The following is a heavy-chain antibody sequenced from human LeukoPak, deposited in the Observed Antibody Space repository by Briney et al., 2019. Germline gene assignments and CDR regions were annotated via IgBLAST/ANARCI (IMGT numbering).Heavy chain of an antibody. V-gene: IGHV3-23*01. CDR1: GFTFSSYA. CDR3: ARNENSGWGYFDY. CDR2: ISGRGGST. Sequence: GGSLRLSCAASGFTFSSYAMSWVRQAPGKGLEWVSAISGRGGSTYYADSVKGRFTISRDNSKNTLYLQMNSLRAEDTAVYYCARNENSGWGYFDYWGQGTLVTVSS. D-gene: IGHD5-12*01. J-gene: IGHJ4*02.